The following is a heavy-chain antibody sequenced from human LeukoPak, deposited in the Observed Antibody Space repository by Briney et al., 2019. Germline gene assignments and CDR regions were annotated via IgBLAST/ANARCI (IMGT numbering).Heavy chain of an antibody. CDR3: ARDRARLPTTGKYYYYYYMDV. D-gene: IGHD4-17*01. CDR2: ISSSGSTI. J-gene: IGHJ6*03. V-gene: IGHV3-48*03. CDR1: GFTFSSYE. Sequence: QPGGSLRLSCAASGFTFSSYEMNWVRQAPGKGLEWVSYISSSGSTIYYADSVKGRFTISRDNAKNSLYLQMNSLRAEDTAVYYCARDRARLPTTGKYYYYYYMDVWSKGTTVTISS.